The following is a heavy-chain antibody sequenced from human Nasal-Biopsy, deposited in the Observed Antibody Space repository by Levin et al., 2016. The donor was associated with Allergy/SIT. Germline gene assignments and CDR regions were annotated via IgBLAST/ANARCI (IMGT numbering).Heavy chain of an antibody. CDR3: AKDARGVVVPGTSFHYGIDV. V-gene: IGHV4-59*01. Sequence: GSLRLSCTVSGVSISNNYWSWIRQPPGKGLEWIGYVYYTGSTDYNPSLKSRVTMSIDTFKSQFSLRLNSVTAADTAVYYCAKDARGVVVPGTSFHYGIDVWGRGTTVIVSS. D-gene: IGHD6-19*01. CDR2: VYYTGST. J-gene: IGHJ6*02. CDR1: GVSISNNY.